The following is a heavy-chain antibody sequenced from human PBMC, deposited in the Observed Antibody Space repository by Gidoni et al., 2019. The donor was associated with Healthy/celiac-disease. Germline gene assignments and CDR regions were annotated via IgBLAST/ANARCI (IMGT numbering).Heavy chain of an antibody. Sequence: EVQLLESGGGLVQPGGSLRLSCAASGFTFSSYAMSWVRQAPGKGLEWVSAISGSGGSTYYADAVKGRFTISRDNSKNTLYLQMNSLRAEDTAVYYCAKDRLYSSSSYDHWGQGTLVTVSS. CDR1: GFTFSSYA. J-gene: IGHJ4*02. CDR3: AKDRLYSSSSYDH. D-gene: IGHD6-6*01. V-gene: IGHV3-23*01. CDR2: ISGSGGST.